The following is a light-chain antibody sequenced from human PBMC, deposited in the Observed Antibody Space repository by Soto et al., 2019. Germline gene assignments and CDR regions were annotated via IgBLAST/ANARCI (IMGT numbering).Light chain of an antibody. V-gene: IGKV1-5*01. J-gene: IGKJ1*01. CDR2: DAS. Sequence: DIQMTQSPPSLSASVGDTVTITCRASEFISDWLAWYQQKPGQAPKLLIYDASTLESGVPGRFSGSGVGTHFTLTISGLQPEDFATYHCQHYNSYSRAFGQGTKVDIK. CDR3: QHYNSYSRA. CDR1: EFISDW.